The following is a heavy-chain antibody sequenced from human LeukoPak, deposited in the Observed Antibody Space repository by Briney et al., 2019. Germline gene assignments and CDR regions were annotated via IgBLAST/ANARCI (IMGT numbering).Heavy chain of an antibody. V-gene: IGHV4-59*01. CDR2: MYYGGVT. D-gene: IGHD1-1*01. CDR1: GGSISSYS. CDR3: AREVTTTGHLDV. Sequence: PSETLSLTCTVSGGSISSYSWSWIRQSPEKGLEWIGYMYYGGVTNYNPSLKSRVTILVDTSKNQFPLKLSSVTAADTAVYYCAREVTTTGHLDVWGQGTTVTVSS. J-gene: IGHJ6*02.